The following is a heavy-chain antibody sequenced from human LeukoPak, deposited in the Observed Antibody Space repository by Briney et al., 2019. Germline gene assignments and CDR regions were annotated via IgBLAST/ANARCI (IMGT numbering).Heavy chain of an antibody. V-gene: IGHV4-4*07. CDR3: ARSYCSSTSCYLEGEHYFDY. CDR1: GGSISSYY. CDR2: IYTSGST. Sequence: SETLSLTCTVSGGSISSYYWSWIRQPAGKGLEWIGRIYTSGSTNYNPSLKSRVTMSVDTSKNQFSLKLSSVTAADTAVYYCARSYCSSTSCYLEGEHYFDYRGQGTLVTVSS. D-gene: IGHD2-2*01. J-gene: IGHJ4*02.